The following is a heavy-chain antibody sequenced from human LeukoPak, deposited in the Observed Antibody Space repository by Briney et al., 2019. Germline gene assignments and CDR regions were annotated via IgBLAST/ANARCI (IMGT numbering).Heavy chain of an antibody. V-gene: IGHV4-39*02. CDR3: AREQSSSPNY. CDR1: GGSISTSSYY. CDR2: IYYSGST. Sequence: PSETLSLTCTVSGGSISTSSYYWAWIRQPPGKGLEWIGSIYYSGSTYYNPSLKSRVTISVDTSKNQFSLKLSSVTAADTAVYYCAREQSSSPNYWGKGTLVTVSS. J-gene: IGHJ4*02. D-gene: IGHD6-6*01.